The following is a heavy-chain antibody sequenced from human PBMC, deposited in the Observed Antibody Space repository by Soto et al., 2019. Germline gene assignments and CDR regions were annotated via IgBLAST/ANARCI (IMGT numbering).Heavy chain of an antibody. J-gene: IGHJ6*02. CDR1: GGTFISYA. V-gene: IGHV1-69*13. Sequence: SVKVSCKAFGGTFISYAFSWVRQAPGQGLEWMGGTIPIFSTTHYAQNFQGRVTITADGSTSTAYMELSSLRSEDTAVYYCAAAVWRGYSEYYYGMDVWGLGNTVTVSS. CDR3: AAAVWRGYSEYYYGMDV. CDR2: TIPIFSTT. D-gene: IGHD3-3*01.